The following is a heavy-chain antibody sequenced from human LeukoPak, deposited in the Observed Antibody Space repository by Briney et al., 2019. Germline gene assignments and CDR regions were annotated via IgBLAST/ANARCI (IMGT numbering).Heavy chain of an antibody. CDR1: GVILSNFA. J-gene: IGHJ4*02. CDR2: TQTDGGNQ. D-gene: IGHD3-10*01. Sequence: PGGSLRPSCVASGVILSNFAIHWVRQAPGKGLEWVAFTQTDGGNQFYADSVKGRFTVSRHNSKNTLYLQMSSLRTDDPAVYYRAKDTPGFGGYDLVHWRQGTLLTVSS. CDR3: AKDTPGFGGYDLVH. V-gene: IGHV3-30*02.